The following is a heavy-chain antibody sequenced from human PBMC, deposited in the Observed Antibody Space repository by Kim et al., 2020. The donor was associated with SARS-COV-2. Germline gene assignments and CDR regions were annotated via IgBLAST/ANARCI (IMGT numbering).Heavy chain of an antibody. CDR3: ASQFFSYIAGDV. CDR2: ISSSSSYI. Sequence: GGSLRLSCAASGFTFSSYSMNWVRQAPGKGLEWVSSISSSSSYIYYADSVKGRFTISRDNAKNSLYLQMNSLRAEDTAVYYCASQFFSYIAGDVWGQGTTVTVSS. V-gene: IGHV3-21*01. J-gene: IGHJ6*02. D-gene: IGHD1-26*01. CDR1: GFTFSSYS.